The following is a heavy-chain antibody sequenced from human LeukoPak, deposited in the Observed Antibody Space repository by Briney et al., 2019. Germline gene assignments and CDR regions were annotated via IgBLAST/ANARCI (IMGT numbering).Heavy chain of an antibody. CDR2: IRSKAYGGTA. Sequence: GGSLRLSCTASGFTFGDHSVSWFRQAPGKGLEWVGFIRSKAYGGTAEYAASVKGRFTISRNDSKSVAYLQMDSLKTEDTAVYYCTREIRYFDWFQADYWGQGTLVTVSS. CDR3: TREIRYFDWFQADY. D-gene: IGHD3-9*01. V-gene: IGHV3-49*03. J-gene: IGHJ4*02. CDR1: GFTFGDHS.